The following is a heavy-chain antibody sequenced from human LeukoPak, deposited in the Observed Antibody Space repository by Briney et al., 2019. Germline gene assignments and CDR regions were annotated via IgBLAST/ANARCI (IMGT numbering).Heavy chain of an antibody. Sequence: SETLSLTCTVSGGSISSYYWSWIRQPPGKGLEWIGYIYYSGSTNYNPSLKSRVTISVDTSKNQFSLKLRSVTAADTAVYYCARDRMGTVMVQIDYWGQGTLVTVSS. J-gene: IGHJ4*02. D-gene: IGHD5-18*01. V-gene: IGHV4-59*12. CDR1: GGSISSYY. CDR2: IYYSGST. CDR3: ARDRMGTVMVQIDY.